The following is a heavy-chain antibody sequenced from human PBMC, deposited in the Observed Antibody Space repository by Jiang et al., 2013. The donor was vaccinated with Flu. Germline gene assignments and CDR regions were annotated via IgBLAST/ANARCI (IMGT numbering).Heavy chain of an antibody. J-gene: IGHJ6*04. CDR1: GFTFTSYW. V-gene: IGHV5-51*01. Sequence: QLVESGAEVKKPGESLKISCKGSGFTFTSYWIGWVRQMPGKGLEWMGIIYPGDSTTRYSPSFEGQVTISADKSISTAYLQWSSLKASDTAMYYCARHQRPPNYALDVWGKGTTVTVSS. D-gene: IGHD3-16*01. CDR2: IYPGDSTT. CDR3: ARHQRPPNYALDV.